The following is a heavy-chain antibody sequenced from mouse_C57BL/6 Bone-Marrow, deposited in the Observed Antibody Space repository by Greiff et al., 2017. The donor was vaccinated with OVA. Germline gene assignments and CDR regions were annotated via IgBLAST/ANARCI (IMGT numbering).Heavy chain of an antibody. Sequence: VQLQQSGPELVKPGASVKLSCKASGYTFTSYWMHWVKQRPGKGLEWIGHINPSNGGTNYNEKFKSKATLTVDKSSSTAYMQLRSLTSEDSAVYYCESSRESSRFAYWGQGTLVTVSA. D-gene: IGHD1-1*01. V-gene: IGHV1-53*01. CDR1: GYTFTSYW. J-gene: IGHJ3*01. CDR2: INPSNGGT. CDR3: ESSRESSRFAY.